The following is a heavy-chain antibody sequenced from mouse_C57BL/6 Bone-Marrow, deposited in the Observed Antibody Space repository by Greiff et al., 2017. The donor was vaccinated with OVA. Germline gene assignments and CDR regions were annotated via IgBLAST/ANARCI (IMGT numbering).Heavy chain of an antibody. D-gene: IGHD1-1*01. J-gene: IGHJ2*01. CDR3: ARGGYGSWYFDY. V-gene: IGHV5-6*02. CDR2: ISSGGSYT. CDR1: GFTFSSYG. Sequence: EVKLVESGGDLVKPGGSLKLSCAASGFTFSSYGMSWVRQTPDKRLEWVATISSGGSYTYYPDSVKGRFTISRDNGKNTLYLQMSSLQSEDTAMYYCARGGYGSWYFDYWGQGTTLTVSS.